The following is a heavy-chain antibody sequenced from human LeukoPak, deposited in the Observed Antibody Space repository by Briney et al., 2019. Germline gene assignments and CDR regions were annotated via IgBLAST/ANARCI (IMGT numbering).Heavy chain of an antibody. D-gene: IGHD6-13*01. CDR1: GFTFSDYH. V-gene: IGHV3-11*01. CDR2: ISSSGSTI. Sequence: GGSLRLSCAASGFTFSDYHMSWIRQAPGKGLEWVSYISSSGSTIYYADSVKGRFTISRDNAKNSLYLQMNSLRAEDTAVYYCATTPPVYSSSWYEGAFDIWGQGTMVTVSS. CDR3: ATTPPVYSSSWYEGAFDI. J-gene: IGHJ3*02.